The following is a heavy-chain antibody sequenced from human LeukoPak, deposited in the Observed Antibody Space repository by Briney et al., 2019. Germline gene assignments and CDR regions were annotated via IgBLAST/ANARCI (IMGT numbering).Heavy chain of an antibody. CDR2: ISSSSSYI. Sequence: GGSLRLSCAASGFTFSSYSMNWVRQAPGKGLEWVSSISSSSSYIYYADSVKGRFTIPRDNAKNSLYLQMNSLTAEDTALYYCARDRDITMARGVEGYWGQGTLVTVSS. J-gene: IGHJ4*02. CDR3: ARDRDITMARGVEGY. V-gene: IGHV3-21*04. D-gene: IGHD3-10*01. CDR1: GFTFSSYS.